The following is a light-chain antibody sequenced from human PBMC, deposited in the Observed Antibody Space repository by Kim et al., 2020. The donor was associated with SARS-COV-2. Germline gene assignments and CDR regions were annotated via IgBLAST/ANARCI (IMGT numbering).Light chain of an antibody. V-gene: IGKV3-15*01. Sequence: EIVMTQSPATLSVSPGERATLSCRASQSVSSNLAWYQQKPGQAPRLLIYGAFTRATGIPGRFSGSGSATEFTLTISSLQSEDFAVYYCQQYNYWPYTFGQGTKLEI. J-gene: IGKJ2*01. CDR3: QQYNYWPYT. CDR1: QSVSSN. CDR2: GAF.